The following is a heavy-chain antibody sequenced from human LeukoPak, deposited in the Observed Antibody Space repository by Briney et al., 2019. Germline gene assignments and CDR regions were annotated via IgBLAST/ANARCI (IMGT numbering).Heavy chain of an antibody. CDR1: GFTFSSYA. V-gene: IGHV3-23*01. CDR3: ARGWEYDSGGRPTAYVY. Sequence: GGSLRLSCAASGFTFSSYAMSWVRQAPGKGLEWVSAISGSGGSTYYADSVKGRFTISRDNSKNTLYLQMNSLRAEDTAVYYCARGWEYDSGGRPTAYVYWGQGTLVTVSS. D-gene: IGHD3-22*01. CDR2: ISGSGGST. J-gene: IGHJ4*02.